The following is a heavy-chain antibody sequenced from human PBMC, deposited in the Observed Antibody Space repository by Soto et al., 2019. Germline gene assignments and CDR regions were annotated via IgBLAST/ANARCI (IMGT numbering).Heavy chain of an antibody. CDR3: ARHERLADFDY. V-gene: IGHV4-39*01. CDR1: GGSISSSSYY. J-gene: IGHJ4*02. Sequence: SETLSLTCTVSGGSISSSSYYWGWIRQPPGKGLEWIGSIYYSGSTYYNPSLKSRVTISVDTSKNQFSLKLSSVTAADTAVYYCARHERLADFDYWGQGTLVTVSS. D-gene: IGHD2-15*01. CDR2: IYYSGST.